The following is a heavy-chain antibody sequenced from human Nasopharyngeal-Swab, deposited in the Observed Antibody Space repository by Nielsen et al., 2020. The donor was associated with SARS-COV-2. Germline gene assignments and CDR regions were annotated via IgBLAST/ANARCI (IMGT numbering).Heavy chain of an antibody. Sequence: GESLKISCAASGFTFSSYSMNWVRQAPGKGLEWVSSVSTSGTYIYYADSVKGRFTISRDNAKNSLYLQMNSLRAEDTAVYYCARETRGVNYYYYGLDVWGQGNTVTVSS. CDR1: GFTFSSYS. CDR3: ARETRGVNYYYYGLDV. CDR2: VSTSGTYI. J-gene: IGHJ6*02. V-gene: IGHV3-21*01. D-gene: IGHD2-21*01.